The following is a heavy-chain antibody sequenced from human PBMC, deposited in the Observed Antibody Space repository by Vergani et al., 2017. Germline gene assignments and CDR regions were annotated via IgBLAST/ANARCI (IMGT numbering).Heavy chain of an antibody. D-gene: IGHD1-1*01. CDR3: AKGGWNYWFDS. V-gene: IGHV3-23*01. Sequence: EVQLLESGGDLVQPGGSLRLSCADSEFSFTTYAMSWVRQAPGKGLEWVSTINTIGDYTRYGDSVKGRFTISRDNSKSTLYLQMNSLRAEDTAIYYCAKGGWNYWFDSWGQGTLVIVS. CDR2: INTIGDYT. J-gene: IGHJ5*01. CDR1: EFSFTTYA.